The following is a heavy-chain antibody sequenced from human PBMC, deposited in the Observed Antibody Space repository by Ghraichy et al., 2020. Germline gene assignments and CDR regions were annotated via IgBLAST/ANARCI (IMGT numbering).Heavy chain of an antibody. D-gene: IGHD2/OR15-2a*01. V-gene: IGHV4-30-2*01. Sequence: SETLSLTCAVSGGSISSGGYSWSWIRQPPGKGLEWIGYIYHSGSTYYNPSLKSRVTISVDRSKNQFSLKLSSVTAADTAVYYCARVRGGLSDPWGQGTLVTVSS. J-gene: IGHJ5*02. CDR2: IYHSGST. CDR3: ARVRGGLSDP. CDR1: GGSISSGGYS.